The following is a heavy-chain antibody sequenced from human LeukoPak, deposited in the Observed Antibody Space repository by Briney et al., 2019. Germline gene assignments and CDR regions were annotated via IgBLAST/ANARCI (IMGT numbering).Heavy chain of an antibody. CDR2: ISSSGSTI. Sequence: GGSLRLSCAASGFTFSSYEMHWVRQAPGKGLEWVSYISSSGSTIYYADSVKGRFTISRDNAKNSLYLQMNSLRAEDTAVYYCAKARRIAVAGDHFDYWGQGTLVTVSS. CDR3: AKARRIAVAGDHFDY. CDR1: GFTFSSYE. D-gene: IGHD6-19*01. V-gene: IGHV3-48*03. J-gene: IGHJ4*02.